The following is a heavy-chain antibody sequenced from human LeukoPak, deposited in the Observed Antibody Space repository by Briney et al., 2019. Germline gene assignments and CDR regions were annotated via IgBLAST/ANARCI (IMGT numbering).Heavy chain of an antibody. Sequence: GGSLRLSCAASGFTFRTYSMNWVRQAPGKGLEWVSYISGSTANIYYADSVKGRFTISRDNSKNSLYLQMNTVRAEDTAVYYCVKGPRPDITVAHTVENWGQGTLVTVSS. J-gene: IGHJ4*02. CDR2: ISGSTANI. CDR1: GFTFRTYS. CDR3: VKGPRPDITVAHTVEN. V-gene: IGHV3-48*01. D-gene: IGHD6-19*01.